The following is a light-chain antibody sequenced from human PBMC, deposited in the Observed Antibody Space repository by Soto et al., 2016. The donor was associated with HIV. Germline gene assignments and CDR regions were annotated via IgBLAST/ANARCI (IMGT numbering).Light chain of an antibody. CDR3: LQHNIYPPT. Sequence: DIQMTQSPSSLSASVGDRVIITCRASQGIRNELGWYQQKPGKAPKRLIYAASSLQSGVPSRFSGSGSGTEFTLTISSLQPEDFATYYCLQHNIYPPTFGQGTKVEIK. V-gene: IGKV1-17*01. J-gene: IGKJ1*01. CDR2: AAS. CDR1: QGIRNE.